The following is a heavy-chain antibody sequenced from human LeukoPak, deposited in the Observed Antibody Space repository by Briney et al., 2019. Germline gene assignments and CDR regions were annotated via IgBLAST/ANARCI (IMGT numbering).Heavy chain of an antibody. J-gene: IGHJ3*02. D-gene: IGHD7-27*01. CDR1: GGTFSSYA. V-gene: IGHV1-69*05. CDR3: ARAGWGKGPGAFDI. CDR2: IIPIFGTA. Sequence: ASVKVSCKASGGTFSSYAISWVRQAPGQGLEWMGGIIPIFGTANYAQEFQGRVTITTDESTSTAYMELRSLRSDDTAVYYCARAGWGKGPGAFDIWGQGTMVTVSS.